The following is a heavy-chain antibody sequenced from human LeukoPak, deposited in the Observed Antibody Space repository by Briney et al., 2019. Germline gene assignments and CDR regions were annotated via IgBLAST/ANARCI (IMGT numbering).Heavy chain of an antibody. V-gene: IGHV5-51*01. D-gene: IGHD6-19*01. CDR3: ARHPVAVAGTGYYYYMDV. CDR1: GYSFTSCW. J-gene: IGHJ6*03. Sequence: GESPMISCRGSGYSFTSCWIGWVRQMPGKGLEWMGMIYPGDYDTRYSPSFQGQVTISADKSISTAYLQWSSLKASDTAMYYCARHPVAVAGTGYYYYMDVWGKGTTVTVSS. CDR2: IYPGDYDT.